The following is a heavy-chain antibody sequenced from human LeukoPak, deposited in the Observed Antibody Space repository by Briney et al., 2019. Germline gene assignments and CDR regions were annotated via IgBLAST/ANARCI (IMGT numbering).Heavy chain of an antibody. CDR2: ISIGSSYR. J-gene: IGHJ4*02. D-gene: IGHD5-12*01. V-gene: IGHV3-21*04. CDR1: GFTFSSYG. Sequence: GGSLRLSCATSGFTFSSYGMNWVRQAPGKGLEWVSSISIGSSYRHYADSVKGRFTISRDDAKNSLYLQMNSLRAEDTAVYYCARVWWLPDYWGQGTLVTVSS. CDR3: ARVWWLPDY.